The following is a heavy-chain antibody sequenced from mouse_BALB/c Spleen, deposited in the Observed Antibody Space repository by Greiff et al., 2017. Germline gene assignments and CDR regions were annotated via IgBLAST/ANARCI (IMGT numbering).Heavy chain of an antibody. CDR3: ARLLKYYYAMDY. D-gene: IGHD1-3*01. J-gene: IGHJ4*01. V-gene: IGHV5-12-2*01. CDR2: ISNGGGST. Sequence: DVKLVESGGGLVQPGGSLKLSCAASGFTFSSYTMSWVRQTPEKRLEWVAYISNGGGSTYYPDTVKGRFTISRDNAKNTLYLQMSSLKSEDTAMYYCARLLKYYYAMDYWGQGTSVTVSS. CDR1: GFTFSSYT.